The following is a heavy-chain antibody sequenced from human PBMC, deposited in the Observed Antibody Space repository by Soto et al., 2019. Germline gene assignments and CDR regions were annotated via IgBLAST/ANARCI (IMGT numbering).Heavy chain of an antibody. CDR1: GFTFSDYY. CDR3: ARGLRYFDWLYDY. D-gene: IGHD3-9*01. CDR2: ISSSGSTI. V-gene: IGHV3-11*01. J-gene: IGHJ4*02. Sequence: GGSLRLSCAASGFTFSDYYMSWIRQAPGKGLERVSYISSSGSTIYYADSVKGRFTISRDNAKNSLYLQMNSLRAEDTAVYYCARGLRYFDWLYDYWGQGTLVTVSS.